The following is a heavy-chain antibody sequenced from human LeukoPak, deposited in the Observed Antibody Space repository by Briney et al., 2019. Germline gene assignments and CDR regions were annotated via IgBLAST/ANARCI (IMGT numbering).Heavy chain of an antibody. J-gene: IGHJ6*03. Sequence: PSETLSLTCAVYGGSFSGYYWSWIRQPPGKGLEWIGEINHSGSTNYNPSLKSRVTISVDTSKNQFSLKLSSVTAADTAVYYCARGQRGRYCSSTSCPVRHYYYMDVWGKGTTVTVSS. CDR3: ARGQRGRYCSSTSCPVRHYYYMDV. CDR1: GGSFSGYY. V-gene: IGHV4-34*01. CDR2: INHSGST. D-gene: IGHD2-2*01.